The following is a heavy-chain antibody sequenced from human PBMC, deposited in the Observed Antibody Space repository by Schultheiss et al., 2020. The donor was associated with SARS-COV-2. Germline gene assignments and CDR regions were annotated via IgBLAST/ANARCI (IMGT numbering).Heavy chain of an antibody. V-gene: IGHV3-30*07. CDR2: ISYDGSNK. CDR1: GFTFSSYA. D-gene: IGHD3-10*01. Sequence: SLKISCAASGFTFSSYAMHWVRQAPGKGLEWVAVISYDGSNKYYADSVKGRFTISRDNSKNTLYLQMNSLRAEDTAVYYCARDSAPYGSGSNGMDVWGQGTTVTVSS. CDR3: ARDSAPYGSGSNGMDV. J-gene: IGHJ6*02.